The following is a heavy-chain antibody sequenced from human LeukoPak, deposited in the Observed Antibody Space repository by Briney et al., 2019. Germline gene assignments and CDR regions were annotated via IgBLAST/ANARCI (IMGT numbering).Heavy chain of an antibody. D-gene: IGHD1-7*01. CDR3: ARGGDNWNYEPMYYYYMDV. J-gene: IGHJ6*03. Sequence: GASVKVSCKASGYTFTSYYMHWVRQAPGQGLEWMGMISPSGGSTSYAQKFQGRLTMTRDMSTSTVYMDLSSLRSDDTAVYYCARGGDNWNYEPMYYYYMDVWGKGTTVTVSS. CDR2: ISPSGGST. CDR1: GYTFTSYY. V-gene: IGHV1-46*01.